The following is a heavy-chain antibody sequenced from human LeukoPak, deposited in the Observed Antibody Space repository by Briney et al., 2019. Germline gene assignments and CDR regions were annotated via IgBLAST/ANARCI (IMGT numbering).Heavy chain of an antibody. CDR1: GFTFGEYA. CDR3: ARDHYGDYGRYFGS. V-gene: IGHV3-49*04. Sequence: PGGSLRLSCSASGFTFGEYAMTWVREAPGNGLEWVGFIRTKPFGGTTEYAASVKGRFTISRDDSKGIAYLQMNSLKTEDTAVYYCARDHYGDYGRYFGSWGQGTLVTVSS. D-gene: IGHD4-17*01. J-gene: IGHJ4*02. CDR2: IRTKPFGGTT.